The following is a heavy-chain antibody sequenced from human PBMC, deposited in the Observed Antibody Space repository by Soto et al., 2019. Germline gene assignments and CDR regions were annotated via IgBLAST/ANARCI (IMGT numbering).Heavy chain of an antibody. D-gene: IGHD3-3*01. CDR1: GFTFSNAW. Sequence: PGGSLRLSWAASGFTFSNAWMSWVRQAPGKGLEWVGRIKSKTDGGTTDYAAPVKGRFTISRDDSKNTLYLQMNSLKTEDTAVYYCTTDGVVTAFYYYYYGMDVWGQGTTVTVSS. CDR2: IKSKTDGGTT. CDR3: TTDGVVTAFYYYYYGMDV. V-gene: IGHV3-15*01. J-gene: IGHJ6*02.